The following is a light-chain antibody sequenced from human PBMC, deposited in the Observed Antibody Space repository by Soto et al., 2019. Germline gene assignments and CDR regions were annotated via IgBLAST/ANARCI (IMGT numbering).Light chain of an antibody. CDR1: QSISTY. V-gene: IGKV1-5*01. CDR3: QQYYSYWT. CDR2: DAS. Sequence: DLQMTQSPSSLSASVGDRVTITCRASQSISTYLNWYQQKPGKAPNLLIYDASSLESGVPSRFSGTGSGTDFPLTISILQPDDSATYDCQQYYSYWTFGQGTIVDIK. J-gene: IGKJ1*01.